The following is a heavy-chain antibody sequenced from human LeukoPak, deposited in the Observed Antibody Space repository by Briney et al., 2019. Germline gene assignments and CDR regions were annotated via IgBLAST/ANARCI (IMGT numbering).Heavy chain of an antibody. J-gene: IGHJ4*02. CDR1: GFTFSSYS. V-gene: IGHV3-21*01. Sequence: GGSLRLSCAASGFTFSSYSMNWVRQAPGKGLEWVSSISSSSSYIYYADSVKGRFTISRDNAENSVYLQMNSLRAEDTAVYYCTRAVAAADFSPGYWGQGTLVTVSS. CDR3: TRAVAAADFSPGY. CDR2: ISSSSSYI. D-gene: IGHD6-13*01.